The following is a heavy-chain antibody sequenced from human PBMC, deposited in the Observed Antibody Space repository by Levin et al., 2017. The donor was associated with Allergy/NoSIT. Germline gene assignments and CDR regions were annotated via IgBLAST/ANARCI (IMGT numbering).Heavy chain of an antibody. D-gene: IGHD2-15*01. V-gene: IGHV4-39*07. CDR1: GGSIGSSSYY. CDR3: ARGGDQCSGGRCSLVEYSWFDP. J-gene: IGHJ5*02. CDR2: VHHTGGTS. Sequence: KSSETLSLTCSISGGSIGSSSYYWGWTRQPPGKGLEWIGSVHHTGGTSYYNPSLKSRVTISLDTSTNQFSLKMSSVTAADTAVYYCARGGDQCSGGRCSLVEYSWFDPWGQGTLVTVSS.